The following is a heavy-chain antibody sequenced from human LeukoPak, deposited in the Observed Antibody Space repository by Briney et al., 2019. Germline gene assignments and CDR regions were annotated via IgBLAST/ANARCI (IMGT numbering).Heavy chain of an antibody. CDR1: GYTFTTYA. CDR2: ITPSGGT. J-gene: IGHJ4*02. Sequence: GASVKVSCKASGYTFTTYAMHWVRQAPGQGLEWMGWITPSGGTNYPQKFQGRVAITRDTSITIPYMDLSRLTSDDTAVYYCARDRYGDGFAHFDYWGQGALVTLS. V-gene: IGHV1-2*02. D-gene: IGHD5-24*01. CDR3: ARDRYGDGFAHFDY.